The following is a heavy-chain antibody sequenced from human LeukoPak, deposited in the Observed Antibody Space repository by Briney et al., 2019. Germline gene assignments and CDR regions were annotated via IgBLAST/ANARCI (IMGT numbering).Heavy chain of an antibody. D-gene: IGHD2-21*01. CDR3: VRAYDY. J-gene: IGHJ4*02. CDR2: IFYSGTT. CDR1: GGSISSSTYY. V-gene: IGHV4-39*01. Sequence: SETLSLTCTVSGGSISSSTYYWGWIRQPPGKGLEWIGSIFYSGTTYYNPSLTSRVTISVDTSKNQFSLRLISVTAADTAVYYCVRAYDYWGQGTLVTVSS.